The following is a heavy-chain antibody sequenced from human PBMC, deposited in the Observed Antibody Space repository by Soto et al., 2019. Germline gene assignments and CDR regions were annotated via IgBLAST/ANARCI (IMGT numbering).Heavy chain of an antibody. CDR2: IDPSDSYT. D-gene: IGHD3-22*01. V-gene: IGHV5-10-1*01. CDR1: GYGFTSYW. Sequence: EVQLVQSGAEVKKPGESLRISCKGSGYGFTSYWISWVRQMAGKGLDWMGRIDPSDSYTNYSPSFQGHVTISADKSISTAYLQWSSLKASDTAMYYCARLTGHYYDSSGYYGGNDAFDIWGQGTMVTVSS. CDR3: ARLTGHYYDSSGYYGGNDAFDI. J-gene: IGHJ3*02.